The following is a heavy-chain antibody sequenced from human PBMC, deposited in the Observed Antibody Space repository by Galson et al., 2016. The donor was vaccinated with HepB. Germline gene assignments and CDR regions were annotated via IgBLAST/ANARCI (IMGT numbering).Heavy chain of an antibody. V-gene: IGHV4-4*02. J-gene: IGHJ3*02. CDR3: ARDQARMPIVQGVNAFDI. CDR1: GGSINSNRW. CDR2: IFYTGST. D-gene: IGHD3-10*01. Sequence: SETLSLTCAVSGGSINSNRWWTWVRQSPGKGLEWIGYIFYTGSTNYSPSLKSRVTISVDTSKNQFSLKLSSVTAADTAVYYCARDQARMPIVQGVNAFDIWGKGTTVTVSS.